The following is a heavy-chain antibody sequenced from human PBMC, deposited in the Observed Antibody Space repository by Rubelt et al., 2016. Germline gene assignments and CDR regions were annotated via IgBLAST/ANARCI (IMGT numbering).Heavy chain of an antibody. J-gene: IGHJ4*02. D-gene: IGHD6-19*01. CDR3: ARDLYKGPRWLVAY. CDR2: INPNSGGT. CDR1: GYTFTGYY. Sequence: QVQLVQSGAEVKKPGASVKVSCKASGYTFTGYYMHWVRQAPGQGLEWMGWINPNSGGTNYAPKFQGRVTMTRDTSISTAYMELSRLRSDDTAVYYCARDLYKGPRWLVAYWGQGTLVTVSS. V-gene: IGHV1-2*02.